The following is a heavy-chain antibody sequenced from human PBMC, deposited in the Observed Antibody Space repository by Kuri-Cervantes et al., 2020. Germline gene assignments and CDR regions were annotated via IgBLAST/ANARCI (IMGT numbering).Heavy chain of an antibody. V-gene: IGHV4-59*01. CDR3: ASDAVGTRAPRFDY. CDR1: GASISTNY. J-gene: IGHJ4*02. D-gene: IGHD1-26*01. Sequence: SETLSLTCTVSGASISTNYWSWMRQPPGKGLEWIGYISYTDSTNYNPSLKSRVTITVDTSKNQFSLKLNSVTAADTAVYYCASDAVGTRAPRFDYWGQGTLVTVSS. CDR2: ISYTDST.